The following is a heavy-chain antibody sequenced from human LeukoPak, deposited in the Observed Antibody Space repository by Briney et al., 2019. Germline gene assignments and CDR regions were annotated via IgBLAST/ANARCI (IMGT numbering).Heavy chain of an antibody. CDR1: GYTFTVYA. V-gene: IGHV7-4-1*02. CDR3: ARRGKSFDF. CDR2: ISTDTGNP. J-gene: IGHJ4*02. D-gene: IGHD3-3*01. Sequence: ASVKVSCKTSGYTFTVYAINWVRQAPGQGLEWMGWISTDTGNPTYVQDFTGRFVFSLDTSVTTAYLQISSLKAEDTAVYYCARRGKSFDFWGQGTLVTVSS.